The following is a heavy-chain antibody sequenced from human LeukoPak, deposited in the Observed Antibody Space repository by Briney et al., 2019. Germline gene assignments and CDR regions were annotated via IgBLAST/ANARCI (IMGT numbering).Heavy chain of an antibody. V-gene: IGHV3-23*01. Sequence: QSGGSLRLSCAASGFILTSYAMSWVRQAPGKGLEWVSAISGSDGSTYYADSVKGRFTISRDNSKNTLYLQMNSLRAEDTAVYYCTKDRYSSSPNGYFQHWGQGTLVSVSS. D-gene: IGHD6-6*01. CDR1: GFILTSYA. CDR3: TKDRYSSSPNGYFQH. J-gene: IGHJ1*01. CDR2: ISGSDGST.